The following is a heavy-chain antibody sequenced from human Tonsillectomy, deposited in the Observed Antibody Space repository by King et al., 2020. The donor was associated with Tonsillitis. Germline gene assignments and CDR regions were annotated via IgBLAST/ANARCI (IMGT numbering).Heavy chain of an antibody. J-gene: IGHJ6*02. V-gene: IGHV3-30-3*01. CDR3: ARRDGALDYYYYGMDV. CDR1: GFTFSSYA. CDR2: ISFVGGNK. D-gene: IGHD4-17*01. Sequence: QLVQSGGGVVQPGRSLRLSCAASGFTFSSYAMHWVRPAPGKGLGWGALISFVGGNKKYADSAKGRFTISRDNSKNRLYLQMKSLRAEDTAVHYCARRDGALDYYYYGMDVWGQGTTVTVSS.